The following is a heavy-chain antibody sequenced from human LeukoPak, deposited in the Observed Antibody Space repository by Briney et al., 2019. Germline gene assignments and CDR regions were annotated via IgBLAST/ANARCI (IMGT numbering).Heavy chain of an antibody. CDR3: ARDIEAAGLFLDY. D-gene: IGHD6-13*01. V-gene: IGHV3-7*01. Sequence: GGSLRLSCAASGFTFSSYRMSWVRQAPGKGLEWVANMKYDGSEKYYVDSVKGRFTISRDNAKNSLYLQMSSLRAEDTAVYYCARDIEAAGLFLDYWGQGTLVTVSS. CDR1: GFTFSSYR. J-gene: IGHJ4*02. CDR2: MKYDGSEK.